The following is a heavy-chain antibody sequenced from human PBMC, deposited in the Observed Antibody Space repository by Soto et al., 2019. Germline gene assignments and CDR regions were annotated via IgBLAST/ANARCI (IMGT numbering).Heavy chain of an antibody. CDR3: ARDVGIAAADPQYNWFDP. CDR1: GGSISSYY. D-gene: IGHD6-13*01. Sequence: PSETLSLTCTVSGGSISSYYWSWIRQPPEKGQERKGYIYYSGSTNYNPSLKSRVTISVDTSKNQFSLKLSSVTAADTAVYYCARDVGIAAADPQYNWFDPWGQGTLVTVSS. CDR2: IYYSGST. J-gene: IGHJ5*02. V-gene: IGHV4-59*01.